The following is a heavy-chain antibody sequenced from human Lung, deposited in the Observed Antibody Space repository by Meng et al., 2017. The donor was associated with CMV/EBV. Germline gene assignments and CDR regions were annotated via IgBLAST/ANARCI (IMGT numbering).Heavy chain of an antibody. CDR2: IDWDDDK. V-gene: IGHV2-70*04. D-gene: IGHD3-22*01. CDR3: ARLNYYDDAYWFDP. CDR1: GVSLSTSGMR. J-gene: IGHJ5*02. Sequence: SCXXLAXTTQTLTLTSTFSGVSLSTSGMRASWIRQPPGKALEWLARIDWDDDKFYSPSLKTRLAISRDTSKNQVVLTMTNMDPVDTATYYCARLNYYDDAYWFDPWXQGTXVTGAS.